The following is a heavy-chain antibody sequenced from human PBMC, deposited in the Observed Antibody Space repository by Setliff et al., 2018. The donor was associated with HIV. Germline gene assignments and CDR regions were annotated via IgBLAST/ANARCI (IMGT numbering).Heavy chain of an antibody. Sequence: PSETLSLTCIVSGGSFSSYFWSWIRQSPGKGLEWIGNIYDTGKINYNPSLKGRVTMSIDMSEDQFSLNLRSVTAADTATYYCARVFFGQSGSYKNYYFDYWGQGTLVTVSS. CDR1: GGSFSSYF. D-gene: IGHD3-10*01. CDR2: IYDTGKI. CDR3: ARVFFGQSGSYKNYYFDY. J-gene: IGHJ4*02. V-gene: IGHV4-59*01.